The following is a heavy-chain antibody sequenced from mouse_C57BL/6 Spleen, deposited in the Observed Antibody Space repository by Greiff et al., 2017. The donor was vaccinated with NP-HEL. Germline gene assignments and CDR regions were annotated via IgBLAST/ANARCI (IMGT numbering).Heavy chain of an antibody. D-gene: IGHD4-1*01. J-gene: IGHJ2*01. V-gene: IGHV1-66*01. CDR3: ARQAGTLYFDY. Sequence: QVQLQQSGPELVKPGASVKISCKASGYSFTSYYIHWVKQRPGQGLEWIGWIYPGSGNTKYNEKFKGKATLTADTSSSTAYMQLSSLTSEDSAVYYCARQAGTLYFDYWGQGTTLTVSS. CDR2: IYPGSGNT. CDR1: GYSFTSYY.